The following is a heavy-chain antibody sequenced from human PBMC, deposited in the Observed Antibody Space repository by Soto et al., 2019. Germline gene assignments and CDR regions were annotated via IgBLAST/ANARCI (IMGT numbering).Heavy chain of an antibody. D-gene: IGHD6-6*01. CDR3: AQVDDVAALFAY. V-gene: IGHV2-5*01. Sequence: QITLKEYGPTLVKPTQTLTLTCTFSGFSLSTTGEGVGWIRQPPGKALEWLAVIYWNDDKSYSPSLKSRLTISKDTSKKQVVLTMMNMAPVDTGTYYCAQVDDVAALFAYLGQGTLVTVSS. CDR2: IYWNDDK. CDR1: GFSLSTTGEG. J-gene: IGHJ4*02.